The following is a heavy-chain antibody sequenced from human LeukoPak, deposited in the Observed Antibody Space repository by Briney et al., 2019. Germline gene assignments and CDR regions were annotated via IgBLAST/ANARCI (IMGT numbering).Heavy chain of an antibody. CDR3: ARGIRRYAKSYFDY. Sequence: GGSLRLSCAISGLTHHDYAMTWVRQAPGKGLEWVSTIVGDSSKTYYTDSVKGRFTISRDNAKNSLYLQMNSLRAEDTAVYYCARGIRRYAKSYFDYWGQGTLVTVSS. J-gene: IGHJ4*02. D-gene: IGHD1-1*01. CDR2: IVGDSSKT. CDR1: GLTHHDYA. V-gene: IGHV3-21*04.